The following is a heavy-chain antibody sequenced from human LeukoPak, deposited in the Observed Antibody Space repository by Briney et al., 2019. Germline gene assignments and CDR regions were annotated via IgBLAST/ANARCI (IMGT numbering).Heavy chain of an antibody. CDR3: ARSMGIAVSRNSNFDY. CDR1: GFTFSNYW. J-gene: IGHJ4*02. D-gene: IGHD6-19*01. CDR2: INTDGSIL. V-gene: IGHV3-74*01. Sequence: PGGSLRLSCAASGFTFSNYWMHWVRQAPGKGLVWVSLINTDGSILTYADSVKGRVTISRDNARNTLYLQMNSLRAEDSAVHYCARSMGIAVSRNSNFDYWGQGILVTVSS.